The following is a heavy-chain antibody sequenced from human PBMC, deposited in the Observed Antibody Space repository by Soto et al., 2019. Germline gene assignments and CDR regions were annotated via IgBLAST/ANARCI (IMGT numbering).Heavy chain of an antibody. CDR1: GGSISSGGYY. Sequence: SETLSLTCTVSGGSISSGGYYWSWIRQHPGKGLEWIGYIYYSGSTYYNPSLKSRVTISVDTSKNQFSPKLSSVTAADTAVYYCARARTVVVAATYVNWFDPWGQGTLVTVSS. V-gene: IGHV4-31*03. CDR2: IYYSGST. D-gene: IGHD2-15*01. J-gene: IGHJ5*02. CDR3: ARARTVVVAATYVNWFDP.